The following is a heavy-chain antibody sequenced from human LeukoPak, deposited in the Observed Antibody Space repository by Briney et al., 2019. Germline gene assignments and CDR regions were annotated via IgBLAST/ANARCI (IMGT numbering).Heavy chain of an antibody. V-gene: IGHV4-31*03. CDR2: IYYSGST. Sequence: SETLSLTCTVSGGSISSGGYYWSWIRQHPGKGLEWSGYIYYSGSTYYNPSLKSRVTISVDTSKNQFSLKLSSVTAADTAVYYCARVGCSGGSCYSHPKRYFDYWGQGTLVTVSS. CDR3: ARVGCSGGSCYSHPKRYFDY. J-gene: IGHJ4*02. CDR1: GGSISSGGYY. D-gene: IGHD2-15*01.